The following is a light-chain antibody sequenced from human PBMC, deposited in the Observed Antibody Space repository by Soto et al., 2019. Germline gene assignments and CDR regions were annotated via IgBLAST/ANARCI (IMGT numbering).Light chain of an antibody. V-gene: IGLV2-8*01. CDR2: EVS. J-gene: IGLJ3*02. CDR3: ASYAGSINWV. Sequence: QSALTQPPSASGSPGQSVTISCTGTSSDVGGYNYVSWYQQHPGKAPKFMVFEVSKRPSGVPDRFSGSKSGNTASLTVSGLQAEDEADYYCASYAGSINWVFGGGTKVTVL. CDR1: SSDVGGYNY.